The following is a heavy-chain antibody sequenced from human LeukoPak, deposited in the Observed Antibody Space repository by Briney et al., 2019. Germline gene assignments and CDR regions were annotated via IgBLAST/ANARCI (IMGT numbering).Heavy chain of an antibody. V-gene: IGHV4-39*01. J-gene: IGHJ4*02. D-gene: IGHD1-7*01. Sequence: SETLSLTCTVSGGSISSSSDYWGWTRQPPGKGLEWIGSIYYSGSTYYNPSLKSRVTISVDTSKNQFSLKLSSVTAADTAVYYCARALADWNYVHYYFDYWGQGTLVTVSS. CDR2: IYYSGST. CDR3: ARALADWNYVHYYFDY. CDR1: GGSISSSSDY.